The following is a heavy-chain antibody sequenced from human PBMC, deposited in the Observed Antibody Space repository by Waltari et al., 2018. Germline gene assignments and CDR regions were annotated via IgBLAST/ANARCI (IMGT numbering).Heavy chain of an antibody. CDR3: SRAALEWSFNWFDP. CDR2: ILGSGAHE. Sequence: QVQLVESGGGLVKPGGSLRLSCAGSGFTFSDFYMAWIRQAPGKGLSWVSCILGSGAHEYYADSVKGRFTIPRDNTKNSLYLAMNTLRAEDTALYYCSRAALEWSFNWFDPWGQGTLVTVSS. V-gene: IGHV3-11*01. CDR1: GFTFSDFY. J-gene: IGHJ5*02. D-gene: IGHD3-3*01.